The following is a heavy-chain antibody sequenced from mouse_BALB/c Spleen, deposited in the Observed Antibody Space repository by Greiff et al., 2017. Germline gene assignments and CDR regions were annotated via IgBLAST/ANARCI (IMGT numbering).Heavy chain of an antibody. Sequence: EVQGVESGGGLVKPGGSLKLSCVASGFTFSSYTMSWVRQTPEKRLEWVATISSGGSYSYYPDSVKGRFTISRDNAKNTLYLQMSSLKSEDTAMYYCKRDGDSWGQGTTLTVSS. CDR1: GFTFSSYT. CDR2: ISSGGSYS. V-gene: IGHV5-6-4*01. CDR3: KRDGDS. J-gene: IGHJ2*01.